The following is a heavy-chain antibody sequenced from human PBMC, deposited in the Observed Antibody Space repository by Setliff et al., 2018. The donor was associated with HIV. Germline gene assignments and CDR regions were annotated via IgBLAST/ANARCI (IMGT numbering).Heavy chain of an antibody. CDR2: IDNSGNT. CDR1: GVSISAYF. J-gene: IGHJ5*02. V-gene: IGHV4-59*01. Sequence: SETLSLTCAVSGVSISAYFWSWIRQSPEKGLEWIGYIDNSGNTNYSPSLKSRITISRDTSKNQFSLKLSSVTAADTDVYYCARGDYPLSTVATIKGVVWFDPWGQGTLVTVSS. CDR3: ARGDYPLSTVATIKGVVWFDP. D-gene: IGHD5-12*01.